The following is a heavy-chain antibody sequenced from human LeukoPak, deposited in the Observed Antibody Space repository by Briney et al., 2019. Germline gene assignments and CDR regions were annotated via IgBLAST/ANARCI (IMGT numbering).Heavy chain of an antibody. CDR3: ARVLAATLDY. D-gene: IGHD2-15*01. CDR1: GGTFSSYA. CDR2: IIPIFGTA. Sequence: GASVKVSRKASGGTFSSYAISWVRQAPGQGPEWMGGIIPIFGTANYAQKLQGRVTITADESTSTAYMELSSLRSEDTAVYYCARVLAATLDYWGQGTLVTVSS. J-gene: IGHJ4*02. V-gene: IGHV1-69*01.